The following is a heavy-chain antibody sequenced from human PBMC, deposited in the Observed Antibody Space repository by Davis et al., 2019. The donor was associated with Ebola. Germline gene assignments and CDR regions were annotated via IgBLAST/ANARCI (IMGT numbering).Heavy chain of an antibody. J-gene: IGHJ4*02. Sequence: GESLKISCTASEFTFSTYWMHWVRQTPGKGLVWVSRINSDGTTTNYADSVKGRFTISRDNAKNTLFLQMNSLRADDTAVYFCAGSFASTTPWEGYFDFWGQGTLVTVSS. CDR2: INSDGTTT. D-gene: IGHD1-26*01. V-gene: IGHV3-74*01. CDR3: AGSFASTTPWEGYFDF. CDR1: EFTFSTYW.